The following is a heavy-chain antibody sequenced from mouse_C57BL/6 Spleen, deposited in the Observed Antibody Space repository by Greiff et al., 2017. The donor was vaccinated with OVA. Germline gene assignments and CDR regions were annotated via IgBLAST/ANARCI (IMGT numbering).Heavy chain of an antibody. V-gene: IGHV5-17*01. CDR2: ISSGSSTI. CDR3: ASRTTVVMDY. J-gene: IGHJ4*01. D-gene: IGHD1-1*01. CDR1: GFTFSDYG. Sequence: EVHLVESGGGLVKPGGSLKLSCAASGFTFSDYGMHWVRQAPEKGLEWVAYISSGSSTIYYADTVKGRFTISRDNATNTLFLQMTSLRSEDTAMYYCASRTTVVMDYWGQGTSLTVSS.